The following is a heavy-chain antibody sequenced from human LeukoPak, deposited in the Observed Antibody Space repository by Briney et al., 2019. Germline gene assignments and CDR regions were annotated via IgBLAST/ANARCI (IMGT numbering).Heavy chain of an antibody. CDR1: GGSISSSSYY. V-gene: IGHV4-39*07. Sequence: SETLSLTCTVSGGSISSSSYYWGWIRQPPGKGLEWIGSIYYSGSTYYNPSLKSRVTISVDTSKNQFSLKLSSVTAADTAVYYCARAEMTTVTTVWFDPWGQGTLVTVSS. CDR3: ARAEMTTVTTVWFDP. CDR2: IYYSGST. J-gene: IGHJ5*02. D-gene: IGHD4-17*01.